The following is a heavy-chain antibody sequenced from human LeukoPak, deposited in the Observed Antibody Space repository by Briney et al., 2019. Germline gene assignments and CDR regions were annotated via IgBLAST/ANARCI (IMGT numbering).Heavy chain of an antibody. V-gene: IGHV1-46*01. J-gene: IGHJ5*02. Sequence: ASVKVSCKASGYTFTSYYMHWVRQAPGQGLEWMGIINPSGGSTSYAQKFQGRVTMTRDTSTSTVYMELSSLRSEDTAVYYCARDMSEIAAAGPAFDPWGRGTLVTVSS. CDR1: GYTFTSYY. CDR2: INPSGGST. CDR3: ARDMSEIAAAGPAFDP. D-gene: IGHD6-13*01.